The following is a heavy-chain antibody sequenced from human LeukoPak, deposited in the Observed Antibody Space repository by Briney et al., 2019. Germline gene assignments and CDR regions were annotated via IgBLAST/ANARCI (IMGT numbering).Heavy chain of an antibody. CDR3: ARGWDYDSGGRPTAYVY. D-gene: IGHD3-22*01. CDR2: IIPIFGTA. J-gene: IGHJ4*02. V-gene: IGHV1-69*13. Sequence: SVNVSCKASGGTFSNYAINWVRQAPGPGLEWMGGIIPIFGTANYAQKFQGRVTITADESTRTVYMELNSLKSEDTAVYYCARGWDYDSGGRPTAYVYWGQGTLVAVSS. CDR1: GGTFSNYA.